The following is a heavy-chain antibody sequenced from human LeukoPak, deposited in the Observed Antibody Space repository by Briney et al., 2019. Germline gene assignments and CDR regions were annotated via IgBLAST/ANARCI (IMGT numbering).Heavy chain of an antibody. CDR1: GVTFGNYA. D-gene: IGHD2-21*01. J-gene: IGHJ5*01. V-gene: IGHV3-23*01. Sequence: GGSLSLSCVASGVTFGNYAMSWVRQAPGKGLQWVSQISGTGGATGYAGLARDHFTISRDNSKKKLYLQMSGLRVEDTAMYYCVKDPRDTYRTNWFVSWGQGTLLIVSS. CDR3: VKDPRDTYRTNWFVS. CDR2: ISGTGGAT.